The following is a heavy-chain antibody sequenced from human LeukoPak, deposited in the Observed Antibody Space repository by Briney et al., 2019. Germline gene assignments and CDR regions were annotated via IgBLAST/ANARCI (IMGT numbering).Heavy chain of an antibody. J-gene: IGHJ4*02. CDR2: IYYSGST. V-gene: IGHV4-39*07. CDR3: ARIPVGGRTYCGGDCYSNY. D-gene: IGHD2-21*02. Sequence: PSETLSLTCTVSGGSISSSSYYWGWIRQPPGKGLEWIGSIYYSGSTYYNPSLKSRVTISVDTSKNQFSLKLSFVTAADTAVYYCARIPVGGRTYCGGDCYSNYWGQGTLVTVSS. CDR1: GGSISSSSYY.